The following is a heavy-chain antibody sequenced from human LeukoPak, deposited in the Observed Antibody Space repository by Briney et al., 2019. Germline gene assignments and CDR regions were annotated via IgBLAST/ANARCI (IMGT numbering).Heavy chain of an antibody. Sequence: GGSLRLSCAASRFTFSNYAVSWVRQAPGKGLEWVSGISGSGGTTYYADSGKGRFTISRDNSKNTLYLQMNNLRAQVTAVYYCAKERKLLPFDGWGQGTLVTVSS. J-gene: IGHJ4*02. D-gene: IGHD1-7*01. CDR2: ISGSGGTT. CDR3: AKERKLLPFDG. CDR1: RFTFSNYA. V-gene: IGHV3-23*01.